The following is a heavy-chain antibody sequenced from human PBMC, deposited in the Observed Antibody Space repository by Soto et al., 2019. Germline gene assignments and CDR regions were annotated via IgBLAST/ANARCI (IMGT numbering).Heavy chain of an antibody. CDR1: GGSISSYY. J-gene: IGHJ4*02. CDR2: IYYSGST. Sequence: SETLSLTCTVSGGSISSYYWSWIRQPPGKGLEWIGYIYYSGSTNYNPSLKSRVTISVDTSKNQFSLKLSSVTAADTAVYYCARLRYDILTGYTFDYWGQGTLVTVSS. CDR3: ARLRYDILTGYTFDY. V-gene: IGHV4-59*08. D-gene: IGHD3-9*01.